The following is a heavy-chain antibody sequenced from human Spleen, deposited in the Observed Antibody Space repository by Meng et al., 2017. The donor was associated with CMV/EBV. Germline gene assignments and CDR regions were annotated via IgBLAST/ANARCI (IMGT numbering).Heavy chain of an antibody. D-gene: IGHD1-7*01. CDR1: GFTFSSYS. Sequence: GESLKISCAASGFTFSSYSMNWVRQAPGKGLEWVSSISSSSSYIYYADSVKGRFTISRDNAKNSLYLQMNSLRAEDTAVYYCARDITGTTYYYGMDVWGQGTTVTVSS. J-gene: IGHJ6*02. CDR2: ISSSSSYI. CDR3: ARDITGTTYYYGMDV. V-gene: IGHV3-21*01.